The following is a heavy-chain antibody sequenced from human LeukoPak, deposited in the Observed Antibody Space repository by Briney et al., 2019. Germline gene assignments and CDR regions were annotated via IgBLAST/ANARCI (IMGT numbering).Heavy chain of an antibody. J-gene: IGHJ5*02. Sequence: GGSLRLSCAASGFTFSSYTMNWVRQAPGKGLEWVSSISSSSSYIYYADSVKGRFTISRDNAKNSLYLQMNSLRAEDTAVYYCARGIVVKPSANWFDPWGQGTPVTVSS. CDR1: GFTFSSYT. CDR3: ARGIVVKPSANWFDP. D-gene: IGHD2-2*01. V-gene: IGHV3-21*01. CDR2: ISSSSSYI.